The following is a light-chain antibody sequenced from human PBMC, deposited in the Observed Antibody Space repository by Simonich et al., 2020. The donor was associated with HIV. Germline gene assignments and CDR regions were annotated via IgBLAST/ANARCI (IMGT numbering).Light chain of an antibody. CDR2: DVN. J-gene: IGLJ2*01. CDR1: SSDVGSYSF. V-gene: IGLV2-23*02. Sequence: QSALTQPASVSGSPGQSITISCTGTSSDVGSYSFVSWYQQPPGKAPKLMIYDVNHRPSGGSNRFSGSKSGNTASLTISGLQAEDEADYYCCSYGGSSSYVVFGGGTKVTVL. CDR3: CSYGGSSSYVV.